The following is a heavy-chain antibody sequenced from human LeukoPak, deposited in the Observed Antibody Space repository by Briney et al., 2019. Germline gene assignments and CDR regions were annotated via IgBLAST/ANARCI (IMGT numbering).Heavy chain of an antibody. CDR1: GFTFSSYA. Sequence: GGSLRLSCAASGFTFSSYAMHWVRQAPGKGLEWVSGIDTKGTRTYYADSVKGRFTISRDNSKNTLFLQMNSLRAEDTAVYYCVKEVVATIPPLWGQGTLVTVSS. J-gene: IGHJ4*02. V-gene: IGHV3-23*01. CDR2: IDTKGTRT. D-gene: IGHD5-12*01. CDR3: VKEVVATIPPL.